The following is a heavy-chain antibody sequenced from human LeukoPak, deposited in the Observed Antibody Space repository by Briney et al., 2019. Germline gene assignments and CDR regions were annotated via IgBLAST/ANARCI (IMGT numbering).Heavy chain of an antibody. CDR2: INSDGSST. V-gene: IGHV3-74*01. J-gene: IGHJ5*02. CDR1: GFTFSSYW. D-gene: IGHD3-22*01. CDR3: ARGAYYYDSNGFPRFDP. Sequence: GGSLRLSCAASGFTFSSYWMHWVRQAPGKGLVWVSCINSDGSSTSYADSVKGRFTTSRDNAKNTLYLQMNSLRAEDTAVYYCARGAYYYDSNGFPRFDPWGQGTLVTVSS.